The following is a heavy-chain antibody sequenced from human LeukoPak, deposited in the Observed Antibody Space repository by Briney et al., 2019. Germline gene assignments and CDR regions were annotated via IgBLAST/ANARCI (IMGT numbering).Heavy chain of an antibody. CDR2: XXXKTDGGTT. V-gene: IGHV3-15*01. J-gene: IGHJ4*02. D-gene: IGHD3-22*01. CDR3: TTXXNFNYYDSSGYYY. CDR1: GFTFNNAW. Sequence: PGGSLRLSCAASGFTFNNAWMSWVRQAPGKGLEWVGRXXXKTDGGTTDYAXXVKGRFTISRDDSKNTLYLQMNSLKTEDTAVXXXTTXXNFNYYDSSGYYYWGQGTLVTVSS.